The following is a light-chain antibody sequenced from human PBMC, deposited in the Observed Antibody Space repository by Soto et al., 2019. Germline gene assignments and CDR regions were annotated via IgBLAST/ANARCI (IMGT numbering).Light chain of an antibody. CDR1: QSISSY. CDR2: AAS. J-gene: IGKJ2*04. V-gene: IGKV1-39*01. Sequence: DIQMTQSPSSLSTSVGDRVTITCRASQSISSYLNWYQQKPGTAPNLLIYAASSLQSGVPSRFSGSGSGTDFTLTISSLQPEDFATYYCQQGDSTPCSVGQGTKLESK. CDR3: QQGDSTPCS.